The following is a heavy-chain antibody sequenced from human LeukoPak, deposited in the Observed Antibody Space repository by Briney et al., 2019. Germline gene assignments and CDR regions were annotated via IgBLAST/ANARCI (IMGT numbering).Heavy chain of an antibody. CDR2: ISYSGST. V-gene: IGHV4-59*02. D-gene: IGHD1-7*01. CDR3: ARMPLNFNWFDP. J-gene: IGHJ5*02. CDR1: GDSGSSDS. Sequence: SETLSLTCTVSGDSGSSDSWSWIRQPPGQGLEWIGYISYSGSTSYNPSLKSRVTISVDTSKNQFSLKLSSVTAADTAVYYCARMPLNFNWFDPWGQGTLVTVSS.